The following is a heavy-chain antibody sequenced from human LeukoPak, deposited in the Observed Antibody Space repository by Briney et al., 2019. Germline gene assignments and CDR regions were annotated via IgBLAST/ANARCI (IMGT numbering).Heavy chain of an antibody. CDR2: INPSGGST. V-gene: IGHV1-46*01. D-gene: IGHD3-3*01. CDR1: GYTFTSYY. CDR3: ARDTGDYDFWSGLHPTFDY. J-gene: IGHJ4*02. Sequence: ASVKVSCKASGYTFTSYYMHWVRQAPGQGLEWMGIINPSGGSTSYAQKFQGRVTMTRDTSTSTVYMELSSLRSEDTAVYYCARDTGDYDFWSGLHPTFDYWGQGTLVTVSS.